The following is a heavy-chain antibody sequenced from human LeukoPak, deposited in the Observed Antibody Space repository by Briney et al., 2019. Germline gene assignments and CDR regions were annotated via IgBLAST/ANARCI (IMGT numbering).Heavy chain of an antibody. CDR3: ARKLRPWPFYFDY. J-gene: IGHJ4*01. CDR1: GFAFSIYS. V-gene: IGHV3-48*01. Sequence: GGSLRLSCAGSGFAFSIYSMNWVRQLPGRGLEWIPYISSTSDTIDYASSVKGRFTISRDNARNSLYLQMNSLRAEDTAVYYCARKLRPWPFYFDYWGHGTLVTVS. CDR2: ISSTSDTI. D-gene: IGHD1-1*01.